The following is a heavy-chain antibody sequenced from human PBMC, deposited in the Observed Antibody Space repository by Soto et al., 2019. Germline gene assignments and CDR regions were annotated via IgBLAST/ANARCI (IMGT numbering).Heavy chain of an antibody. CDR1: GGSISSYY. CDR2: IYYSGST. Sequence: QVQLQESGPGLVKPSETLSLTCTVSGGSISSYYWSWIRLPPGKGLEWIGYIYYSGSTNYNPSLKSRVTISVDTSKNQFSLKLSSVTAADTAVYYCARGRGGWFINQLLNAFDIWGQGTMVTVSS. CDR3: ARGRGGWFINQLLNAFDI. D-gene: IGHD2-2*01. J-gene: IGHJ3*02. V-gene: IGHV4-59*01.